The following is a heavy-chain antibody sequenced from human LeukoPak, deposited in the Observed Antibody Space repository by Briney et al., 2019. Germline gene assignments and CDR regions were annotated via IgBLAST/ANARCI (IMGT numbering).Heavy chain of an antibody. CDR1: GGSISSHY. V-gene: IGHV4-59*11. CDR2: IYYSGRT. Sequence: PSETLSLTCTVSGGSISSHYWSWILQPPGKGLEWIGYIYYSGRTNYNPSLKSRVTMSLDTSKNKLSLRLSSVTAAGTALYYCAIERELVVVVETWGAGTLVTVSS. D-gene: IGHD2-15*01. CDR3: AIERELVVVVET. J-gene: IGHJ4*02.